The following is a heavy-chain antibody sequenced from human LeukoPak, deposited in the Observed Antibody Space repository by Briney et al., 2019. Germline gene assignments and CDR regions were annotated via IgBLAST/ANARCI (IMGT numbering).Heavy chain of an antibody. CDR2: MSDSGGRT. CDR3: AKRGVVIRVILVGFHKEAYYFDS. J-gene: IGHJ4*02. D-gene: IGHD3-22*01. V-gene: IGHV3-23*01. CDR1: GITLSNYG. Sequence: GGSLRLSCAVSGITLSNYGMSWVRQAPGKGLEWVAGMSDSGGRTNYADSVKGRFTISRDNPKNTLYLRMNSLRAEDTAVYFCAKRGVVIRVILVGFHKEAYYFDSWGQGALVTVSS.